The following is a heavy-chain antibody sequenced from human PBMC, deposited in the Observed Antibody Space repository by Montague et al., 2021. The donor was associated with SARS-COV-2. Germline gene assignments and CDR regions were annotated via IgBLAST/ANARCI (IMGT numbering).Heavy chain of an antibody. J-gene: IGHJ5*02. V-gene: IGHV3-7*01. CDR3: ARLKYTTSGGNWLDP. CDR2: IKEDGSDK. D-gene: IGHD2-2*01. Sequence: SLSLSWSASGFTFSSYWMTWVRQAPGKGLEWVANIKEDGSDKYYLDSVKGRFTISRDNAKNSLYLQMNSLRAEDTAMYYCARLKYTTSGGNWLDPWGQGTLVTVSS. CDR1: GFTFSSYW.